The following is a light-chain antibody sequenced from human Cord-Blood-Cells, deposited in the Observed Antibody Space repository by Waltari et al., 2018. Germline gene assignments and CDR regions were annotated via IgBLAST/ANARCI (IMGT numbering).Light chain of an antibody. CDR3: QQSYSTPYS. CDR2: AAS. V-gene: IGKV1-39*01. Sequence: DIQMTQSPSSLSASVGDRVTITCRASQSISSYLNWDQQKPGKAPKLLIYAASSLQSGVPSRFSVSGSGTDFTLTISSLQPEDFATDYCQQSYSTPYSFGQGTKLEIK. J-gene: IGKJ2*03. CDR1: QSISSY.